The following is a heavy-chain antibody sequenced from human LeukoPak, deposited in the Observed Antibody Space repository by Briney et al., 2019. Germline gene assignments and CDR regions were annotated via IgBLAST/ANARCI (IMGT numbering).Heavy chain of an antibody. CDR1: GFTFSNYX. Sequence: PGGSLRLSCAXSGFTFSNYXMTXXRQAPGKGLEWVANIKHDGXXKYXVDSVKGRFTISRDNAKNSLYLQMNSLRAEDTAVYYCATVYHAYWGQGTLVTVSS. J-gene: IGHJ4*02. CDR3: ATVYHAY. CDR2: IKHDGXXK. V-gene: IGHV3-7*05. D-gene: IGHD2-2*01.